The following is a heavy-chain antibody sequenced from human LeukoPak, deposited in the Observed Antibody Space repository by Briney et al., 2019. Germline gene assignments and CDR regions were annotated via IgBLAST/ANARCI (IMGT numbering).Heavy chain of an antibody. CDR2: ISAYNGNT. D-gene: IGHD2-2*01. CDR1: GYTFTSYG. V-gene: IGHV1-18*01. CDR3: AREDIVVVPAADYYYYYGMDV. Sequence: GASVKVSCKASGYTFTSYGISWVRQPPGQGLEWMGWISAYNGNTKYAQKLQGRVAMTPDTSTSTASLELRSLRSDDTAVYYCAREDIVVVPAADYYYYYGMDVWGQGTTVTVSS. J-gene: IGHJ6*02.